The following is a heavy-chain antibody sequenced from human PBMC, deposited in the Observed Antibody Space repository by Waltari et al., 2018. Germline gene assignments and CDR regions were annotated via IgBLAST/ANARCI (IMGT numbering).Heavy chain of an antibody. CDR2: INHSGST. V-gene: IGHV4-34*01. Sequence: QVQLQRWGAGRLKPSAHLSLTCAVYGGAFSGYYWIWIRQHPGKGLEWIGEINHSGSTNYNPSRKSRGTISVDTSKNQFSLKLSSVTAADTAVYYCAREDIVVVPAAKRGVPFDYWCQGTLVTVSS. J-gene: IGHJ4*02. CDR3: AREDIVVVPAAKRGVPFDY. CDR1: GGAFSGYY. D-gene: IGHD2-2*01.